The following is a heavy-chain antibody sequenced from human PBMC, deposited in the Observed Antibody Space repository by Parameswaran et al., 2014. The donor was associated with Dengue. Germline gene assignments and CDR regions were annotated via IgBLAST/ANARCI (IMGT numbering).Heavy chain of an antibody. CDR3: ARDDFWSGYFV. D-gene: IGHD3-3*01. J-gene: IGHJ3*01. V-gene: IGHV1-18*01. Sequence: WVRQAPGQGLEWMGWISAYNGNTNYAQKLQGRVTMTTDTSTSTAYMELRSLRSDDTAVYYCARDDFWSGYFVWGQGTMVTVSS. CDR2: ISAYNGNT.